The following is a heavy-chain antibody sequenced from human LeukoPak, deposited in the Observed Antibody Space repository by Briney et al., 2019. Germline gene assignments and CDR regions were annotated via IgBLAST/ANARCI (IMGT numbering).Heavy chain of an antibody. D-gene: IGHD4-11*01. CDR1: GFTFNSYW. V-gene: IGHV3-7*01. J-gene: IGHJ4*02. Sequence: GGSLRLSCAASGFTFNSYWMSWLRQAPGKWREWVANIKQDGSNKYYVDSVKGRFTISKDNARNSLCLQMDRLMTEGTAVYFCARDANSTYIYWGQGTLVTVYS. CDR3: ARDANSTYIY. CDR2: IKQDGSNK.